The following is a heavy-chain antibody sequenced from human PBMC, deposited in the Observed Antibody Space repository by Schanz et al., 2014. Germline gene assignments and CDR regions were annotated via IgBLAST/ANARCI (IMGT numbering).Heavy chain of an antibody. Sequence: QVQLVQSGAEVKKPGASVKVSCKASGYTLTGFGVSWVRQAPGQGREWMGWISAYSGNSKYAQKLQGRVTMTRNTSISTAYMELSSLIHEDTAVYYCARGVSSRIDPWGQGTLVIVSS. CDR1: GYTLTGFG. V-gene: IGHV1-18*01. CDR3: ARGVSSRIDP. D-gene: IGHD6-13*01. J-gene: IGHJ5*02. CDR2: ISAYSGNS.